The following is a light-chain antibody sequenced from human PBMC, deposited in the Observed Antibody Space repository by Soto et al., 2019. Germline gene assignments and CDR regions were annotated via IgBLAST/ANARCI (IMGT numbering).Light chain of an antibody. CDR2: DVY. V-gene: IGLV2-11*01. CDR1: SSDVGGYDY. CDR3: SSEAASHTLV. J-gene: IGLJ3*02. Sequence: QSALTQPRSVSGSPGQSLTISCTGSSSDVGGYDYVSWYQHHPGKATKLIIYDVYKRPSGVPGRFSGSKSGNTASLTISGLQAEDEADYHCSSEAASHTLVFGGGTKLTVL.